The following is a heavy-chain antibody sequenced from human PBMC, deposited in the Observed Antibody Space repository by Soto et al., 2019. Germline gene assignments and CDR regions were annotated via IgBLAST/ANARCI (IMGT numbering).Heavy chain of an antibody. CDR1: GGTFSSYT. CDR2: IIPILGIA. V-gene: IGHV1-69*02. J-gene: IGHJ4*02. CDR3: ARYRHSGYEYVDY. Sequence: QVQLVQSGAEVKKPGSSVKVSCKASGGTFSSYTISWVRQAPGQGLEWMGRIIPILGIANYAQKFQGRVTITADKSTSTGYMEVSSLRSEDTAVYYCARYRHSGYEYVDYWGQGTLVNVSS. D-gene: IGHD5-12*01.